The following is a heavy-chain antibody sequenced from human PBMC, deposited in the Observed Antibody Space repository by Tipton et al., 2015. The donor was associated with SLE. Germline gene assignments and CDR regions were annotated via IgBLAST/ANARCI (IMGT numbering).Heavy chain of an antibody. V-gene: IGHV3-23*01. Sequence: SLRLSCTASGFTFSNYAMSWVRQAPGKGLEWVSAVSGSGDSTYDADSVKGRFTISRDNSHNTLYLQMDSLRADDTAVYYCAKGNRIAASGTRFFGLWGRGTLVTVSS. CDR3: AKGNRIAASGTRFFGL. J-gene: IGHJ2*01. D-gene: IGHD6-13*01. CDR1: GFTFSNYA. CDR2: VSGSGDST.